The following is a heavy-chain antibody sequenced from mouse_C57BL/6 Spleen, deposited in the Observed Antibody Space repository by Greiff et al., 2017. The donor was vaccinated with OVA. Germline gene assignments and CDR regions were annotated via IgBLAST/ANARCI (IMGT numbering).Heavy chain of an antibody. Sequence: QVQLQQSDAELVKPGASVKISCKVSGYTFTDHTIHWMKQRPEQGMAWIGYIYPRDGSTKYNEKFKGMATLTADKSSSTAYMQLNSLTSEDSAVYLLSRADLYYFDYWGQGTTLTVSS. V-gene: IGHV1-78*01. CDR3: SRADLYYFDY. J-gene: IGHJ2*01. CDR1: GYTFTDHT. CDR2: IYPRDGST.